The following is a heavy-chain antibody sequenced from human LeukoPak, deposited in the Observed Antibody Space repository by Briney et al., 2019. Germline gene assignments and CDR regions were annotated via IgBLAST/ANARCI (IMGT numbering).Heavy chain of an antibody. J-gene: IGHJ4*02. CDR2: ISFGVNNE. D-gene: IGHD1-26*01. CDR3: ARSRTLWGWSSGYLDY. V-gene: IGHV3-30-3*01. CDR1: GFTFSDYT. Sequence: PGRSLRLSCAPSGFTFSDYTMHWVRQAPGKGLEWVAVISFGVNNEYYADSVKGRFTISRDISKNTLYLQMNSLRPEDTAVYYCARSRTLWGWSSGYLDYWGQGVLVTVSS.